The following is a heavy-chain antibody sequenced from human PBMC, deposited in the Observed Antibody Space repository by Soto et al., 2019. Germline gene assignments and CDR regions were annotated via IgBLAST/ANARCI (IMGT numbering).Heavy chain of an antibody. CDR3: VRRVSGNYDY. V-gene: IGHV3-64*01. J-gene: IGHJ4*02. D-gene: IGHD1-7*01. CDR2: ISSNGGTT. CDR1: GFTFSSYD. Sequence: EVQLAESGGGMVQHGGSLRLSCVASGFTFSSYDMHWVRQAPGKGLEYVSSISSNGGTTYYGNSVKGRFTISRDNSKNTLYLQMGSLSAEDMAVYYCVRRVSGNYDYWGQGTLVTVSS.